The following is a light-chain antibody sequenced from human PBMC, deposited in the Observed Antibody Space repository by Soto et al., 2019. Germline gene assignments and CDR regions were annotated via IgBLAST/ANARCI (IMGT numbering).Light chain of an antibody. J-gene: IGKJ4*01. Sequence: IQMTQSPSSLSASVGDRVTITCRASQGINSWLAWYQQKPGKAPNLLIYTASSLETGVPSRFSGSGSGTDFSFTISSLQPEDFATYYCQQYDSLPSFGGGTKVDIK. CDR3: QQYDSLPS. CDR2: TAS. V-gene: IGKV1-33*01. CDR1: QGINSW.